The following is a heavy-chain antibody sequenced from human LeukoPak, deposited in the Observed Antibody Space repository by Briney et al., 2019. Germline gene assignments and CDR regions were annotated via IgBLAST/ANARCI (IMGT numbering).Heavy chain of an antibody. CDR2: IWYDGSNK. CDR1: GFTFSSYG. J-gene: IGHJ4*02. Sequence: GGSVRLSCAASGFTFSSYGMHWVRQAPGKGLEWVALIWYDGSNKYSADSVKGRFTISRDNSKNTLYLQMNSLRAEDTAVYYCARALFNYDSSGLTYWGQGTLVAASS. CDR3: ARALFNYDSSGLTY. V-gene: IGHV3-33*01. D-gene: IGHD3-22*01.